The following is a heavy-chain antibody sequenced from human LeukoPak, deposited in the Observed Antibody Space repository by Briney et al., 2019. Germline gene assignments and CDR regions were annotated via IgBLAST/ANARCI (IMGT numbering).Heavy chain of an antibody. CDR3: AKDTEWLRGGFDY. J-gene: IGHJ4*02. CDR1: GFTFSSYA. D-gene: IGHD5-12*01. Sequence: PGGSLRLSCAASGFTFSSYAMSWVRQAPGKGLEWVSAISGSGGSTYYADSVKGRFTISRDNSKNTLYLQMNSLRAEDTAVYYRAKDTEWLRGGFDYWGQGTLVTVSS. CDR2: ISGSGGST. V-gene: IGHV3-23*01.